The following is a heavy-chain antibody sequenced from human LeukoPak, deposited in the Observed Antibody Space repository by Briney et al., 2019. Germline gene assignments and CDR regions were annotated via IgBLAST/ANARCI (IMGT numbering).Heavy chain of an antibody. Sequence: GGSLRLSCAASGFTFDDYAMHWVRQAPGKGLEWVSSISSSSSYIYYADSVKGRFTISRDNVKNSLYLQMNSLRAEDTAVYYCARVLAADWYFDLWGRGTLVTVSS. D-gene: IGHD6-13*01. CDR1: GFTFDDYA. CDR2: ISSSSSYI. CDR3: ARVLAADWYFDL. J-gene: IGHJ2*01. V-gene: IGHV3-21*01.